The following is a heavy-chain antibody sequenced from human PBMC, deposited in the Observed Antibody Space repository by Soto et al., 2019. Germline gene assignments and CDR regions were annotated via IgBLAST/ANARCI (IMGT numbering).Heavy chain of an antibody. Sequence: GGSLRLSCAASGFTFTRYSMNWVRQAPGKGLEWVSSISSTTNYIYYGDSMKGRFTISRDNAKNSLYLEMNSLRAKDTAVYYCARESEDLTSNFDYWGQGTLVTVSS. CDR3: ARESEDLTSNFDY. J-gene: IGHJ4*02. V-gene: IGHV3-21*06. CDR2: ISSTTNYI. CDR1: GFTFTRYS.